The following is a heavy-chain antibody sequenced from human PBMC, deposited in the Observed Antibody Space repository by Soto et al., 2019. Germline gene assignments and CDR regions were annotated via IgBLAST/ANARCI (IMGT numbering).Heavy chain of an antibody. CDR1: GGTFSSYA. J-gene: IGHJ3*02. CDR3: ARDWDSSGFGYAFDI. CDR2: IIPIFGTA. Sequence: QVQLVQSGAEVKKPGYSVKVSCKASGGTFSSYAISWVRQAPGQGLEWMGGIIPIFGTANYAQKFQGRVTMTADESTSTAYMALSSLRSEDTAVYSCARDWDSSGFGYAFDIWGQGTMVTVSS. D-gene: IGHD3-22*01. V-gene: IGHV1-69*01.